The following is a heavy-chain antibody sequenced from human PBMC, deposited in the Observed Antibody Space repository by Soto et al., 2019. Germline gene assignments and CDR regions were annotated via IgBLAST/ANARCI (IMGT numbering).Heavy chain of an antibody. Sequence: EVQLLESGGGLVQPGGSLRLSCEASGFPLRNNGMSWVRQAPGKGLEWVSGISGSGGTTYYADSVKGRFTISRDNSRNTLYLQLNNLRAEDTAVYYCAKRPGYTSGWYYFDYWGQGTLVTVSS. V-gene: IGHV3-23*01. CDR1: GFPLRNNG. CDR3: AKRPGYTSGWYYFDY. D-gene: IGHD6-19*01. J-gene: IGHJ4*02. CDR2: ISGSGGTT.